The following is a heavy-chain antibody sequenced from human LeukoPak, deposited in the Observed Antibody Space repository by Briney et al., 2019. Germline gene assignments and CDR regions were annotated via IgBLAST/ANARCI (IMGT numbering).Heavy chain of an antibody. J-gene: IGHJ4*02. CDR1: GFTLSSYA. V-gene: IGHV3-30*02. D-gene: IGHD1-26*01. CDR3: AKPTTRYSGSYSDY. Sequence: RTGGSLRLSCAASGFTLSSYAMSWVRQAPGKGLEWVAFIRYDGSNKYYADSVKGRFTISRDNSKNTLYLQMNSLRAEDTAVYYCAKPTTRYSGSYSDYWGQGTLVTVSS. CDR2: IRYDGSNK.